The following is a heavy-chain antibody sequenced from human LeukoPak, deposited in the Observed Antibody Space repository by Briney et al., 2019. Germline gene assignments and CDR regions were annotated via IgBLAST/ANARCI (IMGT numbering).Heavy chain of an antibody. CDR1: GFTFGSYA. V-gene: IGHV3-23*01. CDR2: ISGSGGST. Sequence: GGSLRLSCAASGFTFGSYAMSWVRQAPGKGLEWVSGISGSGGSTFYADSVKGRFTISRDNSENTVYLQMNSLRAEDTALYYCAKALIAAAGAFDYWGQGTLVTVSS. D-gene: IGHD6-13*01. J-gene: IGHJ4*02. CDR3: AKALIAAAGAFDY.